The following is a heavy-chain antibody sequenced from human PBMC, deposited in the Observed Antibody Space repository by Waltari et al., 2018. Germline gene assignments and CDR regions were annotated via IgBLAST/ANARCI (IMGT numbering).Heavy chain of an antibody. CDR1: GFTFSNFP. CDR3: AREVGSSWPLDY. Sequence: QVQLMESGGGVAQPGRYLRLSCAASGFTFSNFPIPWVRQAPGKGLEWVAVISSDGSNEHYADSVKGRFTISRDNSKNTLYLEINSLRGDDTAVYFCAREVGSSWPLDYWGQGTLVTVSS. J-gene: IGHJ4*02. V-gene: IGHV3-30*04. CDR2: ISSDGSNE. D-gene: IGHD6-13*01.